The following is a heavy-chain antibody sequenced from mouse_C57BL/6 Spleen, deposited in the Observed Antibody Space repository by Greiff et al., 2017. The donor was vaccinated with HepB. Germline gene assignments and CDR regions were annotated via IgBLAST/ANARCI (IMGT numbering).Heavy chain of an antibody. CDR1: GISITTGNYR. J-gene: IGHJ3*01. CDR2: IYYSGTI. CDR3: AWGYGNYWFAD. Sequence: EVQLQESGPGLVKPSQTVFLTCTVTGISITTGNYRWSWIRQFPGNKLVWIGYIYYSGTITYNPSLTSRTTITRDTPKNQFFLEMNSLTAEDTATYYCAWGYGNYWFADWGQGTLVTVSA. V-gene: IGHV3-5*01. D-gene: IGHD2-10*02.